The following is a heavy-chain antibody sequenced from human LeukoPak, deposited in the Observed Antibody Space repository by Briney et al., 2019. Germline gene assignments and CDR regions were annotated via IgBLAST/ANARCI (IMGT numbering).Heavy chain of an antibody. CDR3: ARTGYDSSGYYYKH. V-gene: IGHV1-46*01. Sequence: ASVKVSCKASGYTFTSNHIHWVRQAPGQGLEWMGVINPSGDSTSYAPKFQGRVTVTRDTSTSTVYMELSSLRSEDTGIYYCARTGYDSSGYYYKHWGQGTLVTVSS. D-gene: IGHD3-22*01. J-gene: IGHJ1*01. CDR2: INPSGDST. CDR1: GYTFTSNH.